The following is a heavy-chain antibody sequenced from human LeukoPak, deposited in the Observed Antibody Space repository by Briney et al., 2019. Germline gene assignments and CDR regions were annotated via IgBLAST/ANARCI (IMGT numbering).Heavy chain of an antibody. J-gene: IGHJ1*01. V-gene: IGHV4-38-2*01. D-gene: IGHD6-13*01. CDR2: IFHGVTT. Sequence: SETLSLTCAVSGYSISSGYYWGWIRQPPGKGLEWIGSIFHGVTTYYNPSLKSRLTISVDTSKNQFSLKLTSVTAADTAVYYCARVFTSSWSRHEYFQYWGQGSLVTVSS. CDR1: GYSISSGYY. CDR3: ARVFTSSWSRHEYFQY.